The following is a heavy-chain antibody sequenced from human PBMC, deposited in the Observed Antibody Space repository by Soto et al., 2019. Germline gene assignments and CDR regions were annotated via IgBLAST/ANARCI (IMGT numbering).Heavy chain of an antibody. CDR2: IYYSGST. J-gene: IGHJ4*02. V-gene: IGHV4-31*03. CDR1: GGSISSGGYY. D-gene: IGHD6-6*01. CDR3: ASTYSSSSWQFDY. Sequence: ASETLSLTCTVSGGSISSGGYYWSWIRQHPGKGLEWIGYIYYSGSTYYNPSLKSRVTISVDTSKNQFSLKLSSVTAADTAVYYCASTYSSSSWQFDYWGQGTLVTVSS.